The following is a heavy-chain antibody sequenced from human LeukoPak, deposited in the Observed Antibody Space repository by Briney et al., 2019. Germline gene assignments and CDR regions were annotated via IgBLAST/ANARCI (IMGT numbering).Heavy chain of an antibody. J-gene: IGHJ4*02. CDR2: IGTAGDT. CDR1: GFTFSSYD. Sequence: PGGSLRLSCAASGFTFSSYDMHWVRQATGKGLEWVSAIGTAGDTYYPGSVKGRFTISRENAKNSLYLQMNSLRVGDTAVYYCARGIRRLGELSPLAEYDYWGQGTLVTVSS. CDR3: ARGIRRLGELSPLAEYDY. V-gene: IGHV3-13*01. D-gene: IGHD3-16*02.